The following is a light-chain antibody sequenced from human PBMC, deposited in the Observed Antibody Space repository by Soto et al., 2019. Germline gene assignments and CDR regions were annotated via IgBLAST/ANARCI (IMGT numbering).Light chain of an antibody. V-gene: IGKV3-20*01. CDR1: QSVSSSY. Sequence: IVLTQSPGTLSLSPGDRATLSCRASQSVSSSYLAWYQQKPGQAPRLLIYGASRRATGIPDRFSGSASGTDFTLTISRLEPEDFAVYFCQQYSDLPMTFGQGTRLVIK. J-gene: IGKJ5*01. CDR2: GAS. CDR3: QQYSDLPMT.